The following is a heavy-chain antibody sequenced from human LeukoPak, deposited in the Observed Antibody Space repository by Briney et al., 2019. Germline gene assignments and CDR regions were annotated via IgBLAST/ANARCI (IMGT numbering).Heavy chain of an antibody. D-gene: IGHD2-2*01. CDR3: ARSAPRYCSSTSCYGGLLEFDP. Sequence: PSETLSLTCTVSGGSISSSNYYWGWIRQPPGKGLEWIGSIRYRGNTYYNPSLKRRVTISVDTSKNQFSLKLSSVTAADTAVYYCARSAPRYCSSTSCYGGLLEFDPWGQGTLVTVSS. CDR2: IRYRGNT. V-gene: IGHV4-39*01. J-gene: IGHJ5*02. CDR1: GGSISSSNYY.